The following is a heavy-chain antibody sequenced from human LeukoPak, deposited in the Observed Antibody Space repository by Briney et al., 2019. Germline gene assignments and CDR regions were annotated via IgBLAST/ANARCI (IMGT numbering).Heavy chain of an antibody. CDR1: GVSLQGSH. J-gene: IGHJ4*02. CDR3: GAENDYVWRSLKY. V-gene: IGHV4-34*01. D-gene: IGHD3-16*01. Sequence: PSETLSRTCAVYGVSLQGSHWGRNRQPPGKGLEWNGEINHSERTNYNPSLKSRVPISVDTSKNQFSLKLSSVTAADTAVYYCGAENDYVWRSLKYWRQGTVVTVSS. CDR2: INHSERT.